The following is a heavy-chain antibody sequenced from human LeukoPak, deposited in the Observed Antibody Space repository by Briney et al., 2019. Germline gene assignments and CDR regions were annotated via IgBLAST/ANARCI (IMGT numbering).Heavy chain of an antibody. CDR2: IWFDRTTE. D-gene: IGHD6-13*01. CDR3: ARDRRIAAAGPWDAFDI. Sequence: PGGSLRLSCQTSGFTFSSYAMHWVRQAPGKGLEWVAVIWFDRTTEYYADSVRGRFTISRDNSKNTLYLQMNSLRAEDTAVYYCARDRRIAAAGPWDAFDIWGQGTMVTVSS. V-gene: IGHV3-33*01. CDR1: GFTFSSYA. J-gene: IGHJ3*02.